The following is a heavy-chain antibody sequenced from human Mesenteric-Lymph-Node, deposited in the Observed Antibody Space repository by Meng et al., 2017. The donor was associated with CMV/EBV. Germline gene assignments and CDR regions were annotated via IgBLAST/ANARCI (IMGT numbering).Heavy chain of an antibody. CDR1: GYPFTTYD. CDR3: ARSYYGSGSYRYGNFDY. D-gene: IGHD3-10*01. Sequence: ASVKVSCKASGYPFTTYDINWVRQATGQGLEWMGWMNPNSGNTDSAQKFQGRVTITTDESTSTAYMELSSLRSEDTAVYYCARSYYGSGSYRYGNFDYWGQGTLVTVSS. J-gene: IGHJ4*02. CDR2: MNPNSGNT. V-gene: IGHV1-8*01.